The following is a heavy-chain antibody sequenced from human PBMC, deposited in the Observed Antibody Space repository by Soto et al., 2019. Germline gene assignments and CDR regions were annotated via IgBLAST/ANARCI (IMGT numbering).Heavy chain of an antibody. Sequence: GESLKISCKGSEFSFATYWIAWVRQMPGEGLKWMGIIYPGDSDTRYSPSFQGQVTISADKSISTAYLQWSSLKASDTAMYYCARHDIGHYYYYGMDVWGQGDTVTVSS. V-gene: IGHV5-51*01. J-gene: IGHJ6*02. CDR1: EFSFATYW. CDR3: ARHDIGHYYYYGMDV. CDR2: IYPGDSDT.